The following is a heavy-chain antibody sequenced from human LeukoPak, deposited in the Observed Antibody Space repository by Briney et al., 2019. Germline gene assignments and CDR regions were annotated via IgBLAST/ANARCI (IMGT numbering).Heavy chain of an antibody. J-gene: IGHJ6*02. CDR1: GGTFSSYA. V-gene: IGHV1-69*04. Sequence: SVTVSCKASGGTFSSYAISWVRQAPGQGLEWMGRIIPILGIANYAQKFQGRVTITADKSTSTAYMELSSLRSEDTAVYYCARGKVVVTAIDYYYYGMDVWGQGTTVTVSS. D-gene: IGHD2-21*02. CDR2: IIPILGIA. CDR3: ARGKVVVTAIDYYYYGMDV.